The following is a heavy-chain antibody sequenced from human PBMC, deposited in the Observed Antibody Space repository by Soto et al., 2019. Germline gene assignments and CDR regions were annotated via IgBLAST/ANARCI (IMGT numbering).Heavy chain of an antibody. CDR3: ARHLTYCSAGSCYSDFPYYGMDV. CDR2: IFYSGST. J-gene: IGHJ6*02. D-gene: IGHD2-15*01. CDR1: GGSISSGGYY. V-gene: IGHV4-39*01. Sequence: SETQSLTCTVSGGSISSGGYYWSWIRPHPGKGLEWIGSIFYSGSTYYNPSLKSRVTISVDTSKNQFSLKLSSVTAADTAVYYCARHLTYCSAGSCYSDFPYYGMDVWGQGTTVTVSS.